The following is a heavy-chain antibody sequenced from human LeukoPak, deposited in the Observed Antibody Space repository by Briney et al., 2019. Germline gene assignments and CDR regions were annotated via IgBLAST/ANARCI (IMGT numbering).Heavy chain of an antibody. CDR3: ARRWVTRHKYFDY. CDR2: INHSGST. Sequence: GSLRLSCTASGFSFSIYGMSWVRQTPGKGLEWIGEINHSGSTNYNPSLKSRVTISVDTSKNQFSLKLSSVTAADTAVYYCARRWVTRHKYFDYWGQGTLVTVSS. D-gene: IGHD4-23*01. V-gene: IGHV4-34*01. J-gene: IGHJ4*02. CDR1: GFSFSIYG.